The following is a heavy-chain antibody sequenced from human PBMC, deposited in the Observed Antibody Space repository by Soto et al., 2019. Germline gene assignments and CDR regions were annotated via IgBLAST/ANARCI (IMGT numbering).Heavy chain of an antibody. CDR2: ISYDGSNK. CDR3: ARGGGDLDYYYYGMDV. J-gene: IGHJ6*02. V-gene: IGHV3-30-3*01. Sequence: LRLSCAASGFTFSSYAMHWVRQAPGKGLEWVAVISYDGSNKYYADSVKGRFTISRDNSKNTLYLQMNSLRAEDTAVYYCARGGGDLDYYYYGMDVWGQGTTVTVSS. D-gene: IGHD2-21*01. CDR1: GFTFSSYA.